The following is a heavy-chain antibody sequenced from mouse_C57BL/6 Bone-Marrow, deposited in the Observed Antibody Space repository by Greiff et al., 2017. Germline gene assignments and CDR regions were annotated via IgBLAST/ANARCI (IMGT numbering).Heavy chain of an antibody. CDR2: INYDGSST. D-gene: IGHD2-3*01. CDR3: AREDGYYAMDY. J-gene: IGHJ4*01. V-gene: IGHV5-16*01. CDR1: GFTFSDYY. Sequence: EVNLVESEGGLVQPGSSMKLSCTASGFTFSDYYMAWVRQVPEKGLEWVANINYDGSSTYYLDSLKSRFIISRDNAKNILYLQMSSLKSEDTATYYCAREDGYYAMDYWGQGTSVTVSS.